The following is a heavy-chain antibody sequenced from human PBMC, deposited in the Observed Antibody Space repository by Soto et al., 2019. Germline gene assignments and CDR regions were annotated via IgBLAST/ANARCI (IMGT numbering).Heavy chain of an antibody. Sequence: ASVKVSCKASGYTFTSYGISWVRQAPGQGLEWMGWISAYNGNTNYAQKLRGRVTMTTDTSTSTAYMELRSLRSDDTAVYYCAREVYGDYVYYYYGMDVWGQGTTVTVSS. J-gene: IGHJ6*02. CDR2: ISAYNGNT. D-gene: IGHD4-17*01. CDR3: AREVYGDYVYYYYGMDV. CDR1: GYTFTSYG. V-gene: IGHV1-18*01.